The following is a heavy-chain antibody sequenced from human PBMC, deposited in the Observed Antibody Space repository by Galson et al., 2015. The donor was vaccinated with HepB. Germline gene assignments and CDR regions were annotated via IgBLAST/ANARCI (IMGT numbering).Heavy chain of an antibody. Sequence: SLRLSCAASGFTFSDYYMSWIRQAPGKGLEWVSYISSSGSTIYYADSVKGRFTISRDNAKNSLYLQMNSLRAEDTAVYYCAKDRIVGAKPLGWFDPWGQGTLVTVSS. D-gene: IGHD1-26*01. V-gene: IGHV3-11*01. CDR1: GFTFSDYY. CDR3: AKDRIVGAKPLGWFDP. CDR2: ISSSGSTI. J-gene: IGHJ5*02.